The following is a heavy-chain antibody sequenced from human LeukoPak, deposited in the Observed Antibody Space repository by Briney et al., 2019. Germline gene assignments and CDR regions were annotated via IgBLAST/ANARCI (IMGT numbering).Heavy chain of an antibody. Sequence: PSETLSLTCTVSGDSISSYYWSWIRQPAGKGLEWIGRIYTSGSTNYNPSLKSRVTMSVDTSKNQFSLKLSSVTAADTAVYYCARHGILWFGELPWFDPWGQGTLVTVSS. J-gene: IGHJ5*02. CDR2: IYTSGST. D-gene: IGHD3-10*01. CDR3: ARHGILWFGELPWFDP. V-gene: IGHV4-4*07. CDR1: GDSISSYY.